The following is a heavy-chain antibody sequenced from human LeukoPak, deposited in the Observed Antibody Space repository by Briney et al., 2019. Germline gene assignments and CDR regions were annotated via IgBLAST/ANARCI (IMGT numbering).Heavy chain of an antibody. CDR2: ISGSGYDI. V-gene: IGHV3-11*04. CDR1: GFTFSDSY. Sequence: GGSLRLSCAASGFTFSDSYMTWVRQAPGKGVEWVAYISGSGYDINYSESAKGRFTISRDNAKNSLYLQMSSLRVEDTAVYYCTRDPRHLDFWGQGTLVTVSS. J-gene: IGHJ4*02. D-gene: IGHD6-6*01. CDR3: TRDPRHLDF.